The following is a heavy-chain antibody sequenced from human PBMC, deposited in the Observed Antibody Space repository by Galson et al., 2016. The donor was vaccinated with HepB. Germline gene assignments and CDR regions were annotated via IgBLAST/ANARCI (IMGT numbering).Heavy chain of an antibody. CDR2: INPDSGVT. V-gene: IGHV1-2*02. CDR3: ARDRYSGSYYVGAFDI. J-gene: IGHJ3*02. Sequence: SVKVSCKASGYTFTGYYMHWVRQAPGQGLEWRGWINPDSGVTSYAQKFQGRVTMTRDTSISTVYMELSRLKSDDTAIYYCARDRYSGSYYVGAFDIWGQGTMVTVS. CDR1: GYTFTGYY. D-gene: IGHD1-26*01.